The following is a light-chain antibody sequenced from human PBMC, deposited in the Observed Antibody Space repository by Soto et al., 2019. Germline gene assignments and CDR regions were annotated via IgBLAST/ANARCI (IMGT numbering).Light chain of an antibody. J-gene: IGKJ1*01. CDR2: NAS. Sequence: DIQMTQSPSTLSGSVGDRVTITCRASQTISSWFAWYQQKPGKAPKLLIYNASTLKSGVPSRFSGSGSGTEFTLTISSLQPDDFATYYCQQHYSYPRTFGQGTKVDIK. CDR3: QQHYSYPRT. CDR1: QTISSW. V-gene: IGKV1-5*03.